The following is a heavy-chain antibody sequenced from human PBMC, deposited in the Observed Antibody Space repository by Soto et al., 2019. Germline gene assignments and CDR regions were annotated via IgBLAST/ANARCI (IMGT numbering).Heavy chain of an antibody. CDR3: TRLDSSGWSYAFDI. CDR2: IRSKANSYAT. V-gene: IGHV3-73*01. Sequence: PGGSLRLCCAASGFTFSGSAVHWVRQASGKGLEWVGRIRSKANSYATAYAASVKGRFTISRDDSKNTAYLQMNSLKTEDTAVYYCTRLDSSGWSYAFDIWGQGTMVTVSS. D-gene: IGHD6-19*01. J-gene: IGHJ3*02. CDR1: GFTFSGSA.